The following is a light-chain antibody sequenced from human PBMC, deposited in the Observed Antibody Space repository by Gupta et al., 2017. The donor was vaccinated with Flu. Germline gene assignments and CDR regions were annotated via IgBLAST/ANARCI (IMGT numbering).Light chain of an antibody. Sequence: GKKGGIPWGGSDVGSKSVHWDQQPQGQAPDLVVYDETDRPTGIPERFSGSNSGNSASLTISRVEAGDEADYNGEVWDRTTDWVVFGRGTKVTVL. V-gene: IGLV3-21*03. CDR1: DVGSKS. CDR2: DET. CDR3: EVWDRTTDWVV. J-gene: IGLJ2*01.